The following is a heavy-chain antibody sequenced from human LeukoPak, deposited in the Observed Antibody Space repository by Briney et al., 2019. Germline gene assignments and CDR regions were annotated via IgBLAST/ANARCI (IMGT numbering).Heavy chain of an antibody. Sequence: SETLSHTCTVSGGSISSYYWSWIRQPPGKGLEWIGYIYYSGSTNYNPSLKSRVTISVDTSKNQFSLKLSSVTAADTAVYYCARDRLVRGGRWFDPWGQGTLVTVSS. CDR1: GGSISSYY. V-gene: IGHV4-59*12. CDR3: ARDRLVRGGRWFDP. J-gene: IGHJ5*02. CDR2: IYYSGST. D-gene: IGHD3-10*01.